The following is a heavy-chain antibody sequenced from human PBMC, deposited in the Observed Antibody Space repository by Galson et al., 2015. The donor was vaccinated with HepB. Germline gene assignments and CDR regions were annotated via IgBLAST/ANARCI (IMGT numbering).Heavy chain of an antibody. D-gene: IGHD3-16*01. CDR2: ISYDGSNK. CDR3: AKDDPRMGYFDY. Sequence: SLRLSCAASGFTFSSYGMHWVRQAPGKGLEWVAVISYDGSNKYYADSVKGRFTISRDNSKNTLYLQMNSLRAEGTAVYYCAKDDPRMGYFDYWGQGTLVTVSS. CDR1: GFTFSSYG. J-gene: IGHJ4*02. V-gene: IGHV3-30*18.